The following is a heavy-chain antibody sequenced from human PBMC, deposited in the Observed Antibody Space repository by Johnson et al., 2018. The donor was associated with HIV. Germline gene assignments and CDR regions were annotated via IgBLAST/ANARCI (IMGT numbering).Heavy chain of an antibody. Sequence: VQLVESGGGLVQPGRSLRLSCAASGFTFDDYAMHWVRQAPGKGLEWVSSIGWNSGSIGYADSVKGRFTISRDNAKNSLYLQMNSLRAEDTALYYCAKGEAVAGTFDAFDIWGQGTMVTVSS. CDR1: GFTFDDYA. J-gene: IGHJ3*02. D-gene: IGHD6-19*01. CDR3: AKGEAVAGTFDAFDI. V-gene: IGHV3-9*01. CDR2: IGWNSGSI.